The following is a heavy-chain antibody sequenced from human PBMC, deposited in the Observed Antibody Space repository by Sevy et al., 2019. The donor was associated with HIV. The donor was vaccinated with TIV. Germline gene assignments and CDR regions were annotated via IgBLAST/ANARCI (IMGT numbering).Heavy chain of an antibody. V-gene: IGHV4-34*01. CDR1: GGSFSGYY. D-gene: IGHD6-6*01. Sequence: SETLSLTCAVYGGSFSGYYWSWIRQPPGKGLEWIGEINHSGSTNYNPSLKSRVTISVDTSKNQFSLKRSSVTAADTAVYYCARVGIAARRGWFDPWGQGTLVTVSS. CDR2: INHSGST. CDR3: ARVGIAARRGWFDP. J-gene: IGHJ5*02.